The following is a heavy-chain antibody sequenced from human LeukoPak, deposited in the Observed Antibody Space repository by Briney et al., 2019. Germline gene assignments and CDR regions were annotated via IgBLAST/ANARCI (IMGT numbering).Heavy chain of an antibody. CDR2: IICSDRTI. V-gene: IGHV3-11*01. Sequence: GGSLSLSCAASGFTFREYDITWIRPAPGKGPGWVSYIICSDRTIYKADSVKGRFTISRDNAKNSMNLQMNSLRAEDTAVYYCARAPTYGSGSSVDDWGHGTLVTVSS. CDR1: GFTFREYD. D-gene: IGHD3-10*01. J-gene: IGHJ4*01. CDR3: ARAPTYGSGSSVDD.